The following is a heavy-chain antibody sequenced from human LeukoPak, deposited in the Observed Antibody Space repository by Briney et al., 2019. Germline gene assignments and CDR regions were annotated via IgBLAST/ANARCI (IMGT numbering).Heavy chain of an antibody. CDR3: ARDGYCSSTNCPYYLDY. J-gene: IGHJ4*02. CDR2: ISFDGSNK. CDR1: GFTSSDYA. D-gene: IGHD2-2*01. V-gene: IGHV3-30*04. Sequence: PGKSLRLSCAASGFTSSDYAMHWVRHTPGKGLEWVAVISFDGSNKFFADSMKGRFTISRDNSKSTVYLQMSSLRAEDTAVYFCARDGYCSSTNCPYYLDYWGQGTLVTVSS.